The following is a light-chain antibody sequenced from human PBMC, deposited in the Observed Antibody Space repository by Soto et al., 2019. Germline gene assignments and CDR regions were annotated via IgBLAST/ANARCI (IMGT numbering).Light chain of an antibody. CDR3: QQHSHVRPWT. J-gene: IGKJ1*01. CDR1: QSVSSN. Sequence: ILMTRPPPTRSGSGGERPXXSCRASQSVSSNLAWYQQKPGQAPMLLIYVASNRATCIPSTFSCGWSGPDFNLTISNIAPEDFAVYYCQQHSHVRPWTFGQGTKGDIK. V-gene: IGKV3-11*01. CDR2: VAS.